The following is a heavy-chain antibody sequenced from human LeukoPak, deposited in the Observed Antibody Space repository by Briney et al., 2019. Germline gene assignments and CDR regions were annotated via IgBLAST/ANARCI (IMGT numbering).Heavy chain of an antibody. J-gene: IGHJ4*02. CDR3: ARVRATVTTTHDY. V-gene: IGHV4-34*01. CDR1: GGSFSGYY. Sequence: SEALSLTCAVYGGSFSGYYWSWIRQPPGKGLEWIGEINHSGSTNYNPSLKSRVTISVDTSKNQFSLKLSSVTAADTAVYYCARVRATVTTTHDYWGQGTLVTVSS. D-gene: IGHD4-17*01. CDR2: INHSGST.